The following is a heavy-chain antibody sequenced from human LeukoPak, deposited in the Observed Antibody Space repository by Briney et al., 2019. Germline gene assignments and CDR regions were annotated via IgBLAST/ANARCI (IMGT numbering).Heavy chain of an antibody. Sequence: ASVKVSCKASGGTFISCAISWVRQAPGQGLEWMGGIIPIFGTPNYAQKFQGRVTITADESTSTAYMELSSLRSEDTAVYYCARGWLAETTVVTPYNYWGQGTLVTVSS. CDR3: ARGWLAETTVVTPYNY. J-gene: IGHJ4*02. V-gene: IGHV1-69*13. D-gene: IGHD4-23*01. CDR2: IIPIFGTP. CDR1: GGTFISCA.